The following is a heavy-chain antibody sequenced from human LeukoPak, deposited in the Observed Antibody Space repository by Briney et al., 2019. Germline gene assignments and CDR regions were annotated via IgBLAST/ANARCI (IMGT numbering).Heavy chain of an antibody. Sequence: GGSLRLSCAASGFTVSSNYMSWVRQAPGKGLEWVSVIYSGGSTYYADSVKGRFTISRDNSKNTLYLQMNSLRAEDTAVYYCARYNGVRGYSYGFDYWGQGTLVTVSS. CDR2: IYSGGST. CDR3: ARYNGVRGYSYGFDY. J-gene: IGHJ4*02. V-gene: IGHV3-66*02. D-gene: IGHD5-18*01. CDR1: GFTVSSNY.